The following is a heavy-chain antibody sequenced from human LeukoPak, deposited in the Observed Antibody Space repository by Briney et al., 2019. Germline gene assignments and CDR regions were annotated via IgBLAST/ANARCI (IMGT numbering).Heavy chain of an antibody. J-gene: IGHJ3*02. D-gene: IGHD6-13*01. Sequence: ASVKVSCKASGYTFTGYYMHWVRQAPGQGLEWMGWINPNSGGTNYAQKFQGRVTMTRGTSIGTAYMELSRLRSDDTAVYYCAATYSSSWYSHRDYAFDIWGQGTMVTVSS. CDR2: INPNSGGT. CDR1: GYTFTGYY. CDR3: AATYSSSWYSHRDYAFDI. V-gene: IGHV1-2*02.